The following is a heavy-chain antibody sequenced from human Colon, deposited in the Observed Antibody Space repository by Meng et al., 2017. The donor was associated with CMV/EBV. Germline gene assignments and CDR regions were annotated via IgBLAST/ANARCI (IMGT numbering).Heavy chain of an antibody. J-gene: IGHJ5*01. CDR2: VRHDGSAR. Sequence: GESLRLSCIASGFTFSNYAMHWVRQAPGKGLEWVAFVRHDGSARYYADFVKGRIIISRDNSKNTMSLQVNSLRPEDTAVYHCVKGGAFTAATRDWFGFWGQGTLVTVSS. CDR3: VKGGAFTAATRDWFGF. V-gene: IGHV3-30*02. CDR1: GFTFSNYA. D-gene: IGHD2-2*01.